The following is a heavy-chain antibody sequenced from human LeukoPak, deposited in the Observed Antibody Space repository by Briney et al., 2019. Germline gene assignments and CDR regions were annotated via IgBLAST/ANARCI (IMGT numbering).Heavy chain of an antibody. Sequence: GASVKVSCKASGGPFSSYAISWVRQAPGQGLEWMGGIIPIFGTANYAQKFQGRVTITADESTSTAYMELSSLRSDDTAVYYCARDRQGSGWYYYAFDIWGQGTMVTVSS. CDR2: IIPIFGTA. CDR1: GGPFSSYA. J-gene: IGHJ3*02. V-gene: IGHV1-69*13. CDR3: ARDRQGSGWYYYAFDI. D-gene: IGHD6-19*01.